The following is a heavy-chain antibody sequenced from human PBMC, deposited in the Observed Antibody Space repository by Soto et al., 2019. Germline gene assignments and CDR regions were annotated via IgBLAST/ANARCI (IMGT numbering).Heavy chain of an antibody. CDR2: ISSSGDII. V-gene: IGHV3-11*01. Sequence: LRLSCAGSGFSFSDYYMSWIRQAPVKGLEWVSYISSSGDIIYYADSVKGRFTISRDNAKNSLYLQMNSLRAEDTAVYYCARDLGYYASDGYFDYWGQGTVVTVSS. CDR1: GFSFSDYY. CDR3: ARDLGYYASDGYFDY. D-gene: IGHD3-22*01. J-gene: IGHJ4*02.